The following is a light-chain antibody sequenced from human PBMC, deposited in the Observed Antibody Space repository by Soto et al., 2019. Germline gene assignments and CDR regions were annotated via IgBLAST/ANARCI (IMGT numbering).Light chain of an antibody. J-gene: IGKJ3*01. CDR1: QSVGNK. CDR2: GAS. CDR3: QQYSIWPPS. V-gene: IGKV3-15*01. Sequence: MVMTQSPAPLSVSPGEGATLSCRASQSVGNKLAWYQQKPGQAPRLLISGASTRASGIPARFSGSGSGTEFTLTISSLQSEDFAAYYCQQYSIWPPSFGPGTKVDIK.